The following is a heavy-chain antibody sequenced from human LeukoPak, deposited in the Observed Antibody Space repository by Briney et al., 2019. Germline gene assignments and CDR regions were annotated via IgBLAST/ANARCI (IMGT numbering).Heavy chain of an antibody. CDR3: ARDGDYDAFDI. CDR2: INAGNGNT. CDR1: GYTFTSYA. J-gene: IGHJ3*02. V-gene: IGHV1-3*01. Sequence: ASVKVSCQASGYTFTSYAMHWVRQAPGQRLEWMGWINAGNGNTKYSQKFQGRVTITRDTSASTAYMELRSLRSEDTAVYYCARDGDYDAFDIWGEGTMVTVSS. D-gene: IGHD4-17*01.